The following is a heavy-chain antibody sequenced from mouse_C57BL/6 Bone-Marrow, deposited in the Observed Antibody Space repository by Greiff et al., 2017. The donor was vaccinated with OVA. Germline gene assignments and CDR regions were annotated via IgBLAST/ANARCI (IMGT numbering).Heavy chain of an antibody. Sequence: EVQLQQSGEGLVKPGGSLKLSCAASGFTFSSYAMSWVRQTPEKRLEWVAYISSGGDYIYYADTVKGRFTISRDNARNTLYLQMSSLKSEDTAMYYCTREDYYDYDVLFDYWGQGTTLTVSS. V-gene: IGHV5-9-1*02. J-gene: IGHJ2*01. CDR3: TREDYYDYDVLFDY. D-gene: IGHD2-4*01. CDR1: GFTFSSYA. CDR2: ISSGGDYI.